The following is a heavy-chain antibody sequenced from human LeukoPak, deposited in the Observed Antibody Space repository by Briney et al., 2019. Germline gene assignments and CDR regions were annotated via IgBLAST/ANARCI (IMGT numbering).Heavy chain of an antibody. V-gene: IGHV3-23*01. CDR1: GFTFSLYA. D-gene: IGHD6-13*01. CDR3: AKDISVAAARGFDH. Sequence: GGSLRLSCTASGFTFSLYAMSWVRQAPGKGLEWVSAISGSSDTTYYADSLKGRFTISRDNSKNTLYLQMNSLRVEDTAMYYCAKDISVAAARGFDHWGQGTLVTVSS. J-gene: IGHJ4*02. CDR2: ISGSSDTT.